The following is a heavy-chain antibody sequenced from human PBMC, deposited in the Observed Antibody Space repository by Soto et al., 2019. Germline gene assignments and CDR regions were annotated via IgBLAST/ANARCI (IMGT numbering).Heavy chain of an antibody. V-gene: IGHV3-30-3*01. CDR2: ISYGGSNK. D-gene: IGHD6-13*01. CDR1: GFTFSSYA. Sequence: QVQLVESGGGVVQPGRSLRLSCAASGFTFSSYAMHWVRQAPGKGLEWVAVISYGGSNKYYADSVKGRFTISRDNSKNTLYLQMNSLRAEDTAVYYCARSDPKAGYSSSYLFDYWGQGTLVTVSS. J-gene: IGHJ4*02. CDR3: ARSDPKAGYSSSYLFDY.